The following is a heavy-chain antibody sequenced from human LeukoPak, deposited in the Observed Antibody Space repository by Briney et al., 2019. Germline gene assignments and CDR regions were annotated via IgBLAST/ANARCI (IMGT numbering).Heavy chain of an antibody. D-gene: IGHD2-8*02. J-gene: IGHJ6*03. CDR1: GFTFRGYA. CDR2: ITDSGDVT. V-gene: IGHV3-23*01. CDR3: AKGQTGAPSFYYFFYLDG. Sequence: PGGSLRLSCAASGFTFRGYAMAWVRQAPGKGLEWVSTITDSGDVTYYTDSVEGRFTISRVNSKNTLYLQMHSLTAEDTALYFCAKGQTGAPSFYYFFYLDGWGKGSTVIVSS.